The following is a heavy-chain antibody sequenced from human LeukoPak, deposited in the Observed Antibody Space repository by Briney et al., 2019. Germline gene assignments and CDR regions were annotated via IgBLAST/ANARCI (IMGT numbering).Heavy chain of an antibody. D-gene: IGHD1-7*01. CDR3: ARIITETTTAFDI. CDR2: VYTSGST. J-gene: IGHJ3*02. CDR1: GGSIRGYY. Sequence: KSSETLSLTCSVSGGSIRGYYWTWIRQPSGKGLEWIGRVYTSGSTHYNPSLKTRLTMSLDTSKNQFSLKLSSVTAVDTAMYYCARIITETTTAFDIWGQGTMVTVSS. V-gene: IGHV4-4*07.